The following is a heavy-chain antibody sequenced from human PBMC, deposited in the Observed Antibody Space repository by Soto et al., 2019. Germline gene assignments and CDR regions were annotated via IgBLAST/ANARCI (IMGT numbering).Heavy chain of an antibody. J-gene: IGHJ6*02. CDR1: GGSISSSSYY. CDR2: IYYSGST. D-gene: IGHD2-2*01. V-gene: IGHV4-39*01. CDR3: ARARRYCSSTSCYEPYGMDV. Sequence: QLQLQESGPGLVKPSETLSLTCTVSGGSISSSSYYWGWIRQPPGKGLEWIGSIYYSGSTYYNPSLKSRVTISVDTSKNQFSLKLSSVTAADTAVYYCARARRYCSSTSCYEPYGMDVWGQGTTVTVSS.